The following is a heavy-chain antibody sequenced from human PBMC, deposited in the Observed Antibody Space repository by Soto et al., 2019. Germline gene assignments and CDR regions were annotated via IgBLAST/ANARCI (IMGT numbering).Heavy chain of an antibody. V-gene: IGHV3-30*18. CDR3: AKDSSPIQEYYFDY. CDR2: ISYDGRNK. D-gene: IGHD6-6*01. CDR1: GFTFSSYG. J-gene: IGHJ4*02. Sequence: GGSLRLSCAASGFTFSSYGMHWVRQAPGKGLKWVAVISYDGRNKYYAETVKGRFTISRDNSKNSLYLQMNSLRAEDTAVYYCAKDSSPIQEYYFDYWGQGT.